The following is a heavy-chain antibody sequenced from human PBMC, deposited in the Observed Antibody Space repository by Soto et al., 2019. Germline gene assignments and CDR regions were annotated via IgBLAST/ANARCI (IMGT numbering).Heavy chain of an antibody. Sequence: ASVKVSCKASGYTFTSYGISWVRQAPGQGLEWMGWISAYNGNTNYAQKLQGRVTMTTDTSTSTAYMELRSLRSDDTAVYYCASEGYCSSTSCYCPDAFDIWGQGTVVTVTS. J-gene: IGHJ3*02. V-gene: IGHV1-18*04. CDR2: ISAYNGNT. D-gene: IGHD2-2*01. CDR3: ASEGYCSSTSCYCPDAFDI. CDR1: GYTFTSYG.